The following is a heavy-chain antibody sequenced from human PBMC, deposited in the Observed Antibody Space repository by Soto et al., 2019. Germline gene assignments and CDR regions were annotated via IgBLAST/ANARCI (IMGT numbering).Heavy chain of an antibody. V-gene: IGHV3-21*01. CDR3: ARGWLRDPWMC. D-gene: IGHD5-12*01. CDR1: GFIFSSYT. Sequence: EVQLVESGGGLVKPGGSLRLSCAASGFIFSSYTMNWVRQAPGKGLEWVSSISASSTYIYYADSLKGRFTISRDNAYNALYLQMISLRAEDTGVYYCARGWLRDPWMCWGQGTLVTVSS. J-gene: IGHJ4*02. CDR2: ISASSTYI.